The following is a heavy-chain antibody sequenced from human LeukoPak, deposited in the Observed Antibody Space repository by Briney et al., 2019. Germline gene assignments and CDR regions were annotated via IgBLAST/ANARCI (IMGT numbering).Heavy chain of an antibody. CDR3: ARVGFYGGSGSYYFDY. V-gene: IGHV4-30-4*01. Sequence: SETLSLTCTVSGGSISSGDYYWSWIRQPPGKGLEWIGYIYYSGSTYYNPSLKSRVTISVDTSRNQFSLRLSSVTAADTAVYYCARVGFYGGSGSYYFDYWGQGTLVTVSS. CDR2: IYYSGST. J-gene: IGHJ4*02. D-gene: IGHD3-10*01. CDR1: GGSISSGDYY.